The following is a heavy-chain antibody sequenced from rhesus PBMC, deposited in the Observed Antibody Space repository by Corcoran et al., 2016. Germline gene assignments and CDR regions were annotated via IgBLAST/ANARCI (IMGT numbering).Heavy chain of an antibody. V-gene: IGHV4-122*02. CDR2: ITYSGST. CDR1: GGSISSGYYY. CDR3: AIHVDTATVH. J-gene: IGHJ4*01. D-gene: IGHD5-12*01. Sequence: QVQLQESGPGLVKPSETLSLTCAVYGGSISSGYYYWSWIRQPPGKGLEWIGYITYSGSTSYNPARNSRVTISRDTSKNQFCLKLISVTAADTGVYYCAIHVDTATVHWGQGVLVTVSS.